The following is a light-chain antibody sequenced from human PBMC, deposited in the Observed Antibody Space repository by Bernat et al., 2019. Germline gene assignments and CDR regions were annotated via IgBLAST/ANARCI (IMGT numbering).Light chain of an antibody. Sequence: EIVMTQSPATLSVSPGERATLSCRASQSVRTNLAWYQQQPGQAPRVLIYGASTSTTGIPARFSGSGSGTEFTLTISSLQSEDFAVYYCQQYNNWPPMYTFGQGTKLEIK. CDR2: GAS. CDR1: QSVRTN. CDR3: QQYNNWPPMYT. J-gene: IGKJ2*01. V-gene: IGKV3-15*01.